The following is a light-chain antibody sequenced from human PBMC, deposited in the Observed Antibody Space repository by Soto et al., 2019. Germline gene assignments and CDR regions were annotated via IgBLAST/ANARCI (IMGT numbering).Light chain of an antibody. V-gene: IGKV3-11*01. Sequence: ALAQSPVALSLSPGERATLSCRASQSVSTDLAWYQQKPGQAPRLLIYDASNRATGIPVRFAGSGSGTDFALTISSLEPEDFVLYYCQRTQTSFGGGTKVDIK. CDR3: QRTQTS. J-gene: IGKJ4*01. CDR2: DAS. CDR1: QSVSTD.